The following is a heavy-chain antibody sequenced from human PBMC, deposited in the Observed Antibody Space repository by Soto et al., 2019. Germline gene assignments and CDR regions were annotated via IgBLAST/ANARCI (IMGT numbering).Heavy chain of an antibody. Sequence: QVQLVQSGAEVTKPGASVKVSCKASGYTFTSYGISWVRQAPGQGLEWMGWISAYNGNTNYAQQLQGRGTMTTDTSTSSADMELRSLRSDDTAVYYCARDRYRHDYRDYVQRDLDYWGQGTLVTVSS. J-gene: IGHJ4*02. D-gene: IGHD4-17*01. CDR3: ARDRYRHDYRDYVQRDLDY. V-gene: IGHV1-18*01. CDR2: ISAYNGNT. CDR1: GYTFTSYG.